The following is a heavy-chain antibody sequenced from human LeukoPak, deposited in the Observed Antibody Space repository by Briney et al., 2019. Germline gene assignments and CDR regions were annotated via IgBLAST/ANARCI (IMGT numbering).Heavy chain of an antibody. CDR1: GGSISSGDYY. D-gene: IGHD6-13*01. Sequence: SETLSLTCTVSGGSISSGDYYWSWIRQPPGKGLEWIGYIYYSGSTYYNPSLKSRVTISVDTSKNQLSLKLSSVTAADTAVYYCASTEAASYYCGMDVWSKGTTVTVSS. J-gene: IGHJ6*04. V-gene: IGHV4-30-4*01. CDR2: IYYSGST. CDR3: ASTEAASYYCGMDV.